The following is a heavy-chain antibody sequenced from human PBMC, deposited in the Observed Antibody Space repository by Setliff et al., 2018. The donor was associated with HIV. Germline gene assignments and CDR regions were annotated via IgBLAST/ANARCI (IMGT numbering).Heavy chain of an antibody. D-gene: IGHD2-15*01. J-gene: IGHJ4*02. V-gene: IGHV3-43*01. CDR2: INWDGGSI. CDR1: GFTFDDYT. Sequence: GGSLRLSCAASGFTFDDYTMHWVRQAPGKGLEWVSLINWDGGSIFYADSVKGRFTISRDNAKNSLYLQMNSLRAEDTAVYYCGTYCSGGSCYFDYWGQGTLVTVSS. CDR3: GTYCSGGSCYFDY.